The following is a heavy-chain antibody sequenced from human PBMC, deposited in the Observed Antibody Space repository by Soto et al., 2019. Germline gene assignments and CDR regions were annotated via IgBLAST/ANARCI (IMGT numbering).Heavy chain of an antibody. J-gene: IGHJ3*02. V-gene: IGHV3-30*18. CDR1: GFTFSSYV. CDR2: ISHDGNNK. CDR3: AKGGPDCASTTCYLLVAFDI. D-gene: IGHD2-2*01. Sequence: GGSLRLSCAASGFTFSSYVTHWVRQAPGKGLEWVAVISHDGNNKYYADSVKGRFTISRDNSKNTLYLQMNSLTTEDTAVYYCAKGGPDCASTTCYLLVAFDIWGQGTMVTDS.